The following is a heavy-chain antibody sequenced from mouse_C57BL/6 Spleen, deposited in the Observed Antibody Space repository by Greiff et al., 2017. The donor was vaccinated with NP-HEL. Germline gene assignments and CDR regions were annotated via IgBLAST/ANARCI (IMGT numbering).Heavy chain of an antibody. D-gene: IGHD1-1*01. V-gene: IGHV1-81*01. J-gene: IGHJ2*01. CDR3: ARVIYYYGSSSYYFDY. CDR1: GYTFTSYG. Sequence: VKLMESGAELARPGASVKLSCKASGYTFTSYGISWVKQRTGQGLEWIGEIYPRSGNTYYNEKFKGKATLTADKSSSTAYMELRSLTSEDSAVYFCARVIYYYGSSSYYFDYWGQGTTLTVSS. CDR2: IYPRSGNT.